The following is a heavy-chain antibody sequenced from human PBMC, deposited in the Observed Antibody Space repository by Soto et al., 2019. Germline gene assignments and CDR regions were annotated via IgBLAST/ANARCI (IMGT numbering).Heavy chain of an antibody. V-gene: IGHV3-23*01. CDR2: ISGSGDST. CDR3: AKGVPGIAVAGTGYFQH. CDR1: GVTFSSYA. Sequence: GGSPRLSCAASGVTFSSYAMSWVLKAPGKGLEWVSGISGSGDSTYYADSVKGRFTISRDNSKNTLYLQMNSLRAEDTAVYYCAKGVPGIAVAGTGYFQHWGQGTLVTVSP. J-gene: IGHJ1*01. D-gene: IGHD6-19*01.